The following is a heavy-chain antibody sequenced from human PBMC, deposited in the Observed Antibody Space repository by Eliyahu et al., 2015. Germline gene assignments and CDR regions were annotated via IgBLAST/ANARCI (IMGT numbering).Heavy chain of an antibody. V-gene: IGHV3-53*01. J-gene: IGHJ5*02. Sequence: EVQLVESGGGLXQPGGSLXLXCXAXGFTVSSNYMSWVRQAPGKGLEWXSVIYSGGSTYYADSVKGRFTISRDNSKNTLYLQMNSLRAEDTAVYYCARVTTHDWFDPWGQGTLVTVSS. D-gene: IGHD4-11*01. CDR3: ARVTTHDWFDP. CDR1: GFTVSSNY. CDR2: IYSGGST.